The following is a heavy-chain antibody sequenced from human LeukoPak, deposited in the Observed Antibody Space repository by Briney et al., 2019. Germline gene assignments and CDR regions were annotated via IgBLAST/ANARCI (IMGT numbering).Heavy chain of an antibody. Sequence: GGSLRLSCAASGFTFSSYAMSWVRQAPGKGLEWVSAISGSGGSTYYADSVKGRFTISRDNSKNTLYLQMNSLRAEDTAVYYGAKDYTARPQNFDYWGQGTLVTVSS. D-gene: IGHD6-6*01. CDR3: AKDYTARPQNFDY. V-gene: IGHV3-23*01. CDR2: ISGSGGST. J-gene: IGHJ4*02. CDR1: GFTFSSYA.